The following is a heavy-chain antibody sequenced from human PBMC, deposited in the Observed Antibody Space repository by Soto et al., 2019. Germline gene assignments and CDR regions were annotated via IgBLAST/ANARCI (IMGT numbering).Heavy chain of an antibody. D-gene: IGHD6-13*01. Sequence: EVQLLESGGGLVQPGGSLRLSCTASGFTFSRHAMTWVRQAPGKGLEWVSGLSDSGGSIYYADSVKGRFTISRDNSMNTRYLQINTLRAEDTAIYYCAKVSSSWYAGFFDLWGQGTLVTVSS. CDR1: GFTFSRHA. V-gene: IGHV3-23*01. CDR2: LSDSGGSI. CDR3: AKVSSSWYAGFFDL. J-gene: IGHJ4*02.